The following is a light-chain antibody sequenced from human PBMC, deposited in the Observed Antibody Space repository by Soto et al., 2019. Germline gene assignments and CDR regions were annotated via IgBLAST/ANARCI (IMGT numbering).Light chain of an antibody. CDR3: QQYESLPLT. J-gene: IGKJ5*01. V-gene: IGKV1-33*01. Sequence: IQMTQSPSSLSASVGDRVTITCQASQDINKNLIWYQQKPGKAPKLLIYDASGLETGVPSRFSGSGSGTGFTFTISSLQPEDFATYYCQQYESLPLTFGQGTRLEIK. CDR2: DAS. CDR1: QDINKN.